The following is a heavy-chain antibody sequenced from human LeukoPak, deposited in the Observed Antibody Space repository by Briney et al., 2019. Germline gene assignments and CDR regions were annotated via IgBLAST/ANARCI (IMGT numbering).Heavy chain of an antibody. CDR2: IYYSGST. D-gene: IGHD5-18*01. V-gene: IGHV4-39*01. J-gene: IGHJ4*02. CDR3: ARHSGYSYGPMIDY. Sequence: NPSETLSLTCTVSGGSISSSSYYWGWIRQPPGKGLEWIGSIYYSGSTYYNPSLKSRVTISVDTSKNQFSLKLSSVTAADTAVYYCARHSGYSYGPMIDYWGQGTLVTVSS. CDR1: GGSISSSSYY.